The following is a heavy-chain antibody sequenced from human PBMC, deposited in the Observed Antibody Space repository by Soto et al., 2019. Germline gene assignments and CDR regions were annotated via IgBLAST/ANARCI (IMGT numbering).Heavy chain of an antibody. CDR3: ATDSPVGSSWYDFDY. CDR2: ISSGGST. D-gene: IGHD6-13*01. Sequence: EVQLVETGGGLIQPGGSLRLSCAASGFTVSTNYMTWVRQAPGKGLEWVSVISSGGSTYYADSVKGRFTISRDNSKNTLYLQMNSLRAEDTAVYFCATDSPVGSSWYDFDYWGQGTLVTVSS. V-gene: IGHV3-53*02. J-gene: IGHJ4*02. CDR1: GFTVSTNY.